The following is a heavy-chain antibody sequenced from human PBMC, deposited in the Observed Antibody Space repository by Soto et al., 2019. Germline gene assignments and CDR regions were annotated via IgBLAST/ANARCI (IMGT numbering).Heavy chain of an antibody. Sequence: QLQLQESGPGLVKPSETLSLTCSVSGGSFSSSGDHWGWIRQPPGKGLEWIGGTHYSGNTYYNPSLKSRLTMSVDTSMNQFSLKLNSATAADTAVYYCARVRGMSTATKDRGLDVWGQGTTVTVSS. CDR1: GGSFSSSGDH. CDR2: THYSGNT. V-gene: IGHV4-39*01. CDR3: ARVRGMSTATKDRGLDV. J-gene: IGHJ6*02. D-gene: IGHD4-17*01.